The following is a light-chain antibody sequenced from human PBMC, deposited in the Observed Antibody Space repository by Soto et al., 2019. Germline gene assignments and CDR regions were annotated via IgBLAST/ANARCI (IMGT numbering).Light chain of an antibody. CDR2: GAS. Sequence: EIVLTQSPGTLSLSPGERATLSCRASQSLSSNYLAWYQQKPGQAPRLLIYGASSRATGIPDRFSGSGSGTDFTLTISRLEPEDFAVYYCQQYGSSPTFGQGTRREIK. J-gene: IGKJ5*01. V-gene: IGKV3-20*01. CDR1: QSLSSNY. CDR3: QQYGSSPT.